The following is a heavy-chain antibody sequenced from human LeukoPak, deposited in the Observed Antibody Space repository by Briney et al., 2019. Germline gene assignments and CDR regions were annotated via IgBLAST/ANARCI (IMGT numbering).Heavy chain of an antibody. CDR2: ISGSGDRT. CDR3: ARGGGLTPYFDY. J-gene: IGHJ4*02. CDR1: GFTFSSYG. V-gene: IGHV3-23*01. D-gene: IGHD3-16*01. Sequence: PGGSLRLSCAASGFTFSSYGMSWVRQAPGKGLEWVSAISGSGDRTYYADSVKGRFTISRDNSKNTLCLQMNSLRAEDTAVYYCARGGGLTPYFDYWGQGTLVTVSS.